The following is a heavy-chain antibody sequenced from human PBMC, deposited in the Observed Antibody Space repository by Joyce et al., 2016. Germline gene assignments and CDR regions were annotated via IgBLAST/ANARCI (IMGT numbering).Heavy chain of an antibody. V-gene: IGHV1-18*01. CDR1: GYIFTNYG. CDR3: ARTINWNCDY. Sequence: QLQLAQSGAEVKKPGASVKVSCKASGYIFTNYGITWVRQAPGQGLEWMGWISAYNGHTIYGQNLQARVTLTTDTSTSTASMELVSLRSDDTAVYYCARTINWNCDYWGQGTLVTVSS. J-gene: IGHJ4*02. D-gene: IGHD1-7*01. CDR2: ISAYNGHT.